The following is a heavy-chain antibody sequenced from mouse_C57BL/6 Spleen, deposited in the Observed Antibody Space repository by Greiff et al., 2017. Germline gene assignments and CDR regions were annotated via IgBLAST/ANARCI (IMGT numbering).Heavy chain of an antibody. J-gene: IGHJ4*01. CDR2: IDPETGGT. Sequence: QVQLQRSGAELVRPGASVTLSCKASGYTFTDYEMHWVKQTPVHGLEWIGAIDPETGGTAYNQKFKGKAILTADKSSSTAYMELRSLTSEDSAVYYCTRGLPYAMDYWGQGTSVTVSS. CDR1: GYTFTDYE. V-gene: IGHV1-15*01. D-gene: IGHD2-4*01. CDR3: TRGLPYAMDY.